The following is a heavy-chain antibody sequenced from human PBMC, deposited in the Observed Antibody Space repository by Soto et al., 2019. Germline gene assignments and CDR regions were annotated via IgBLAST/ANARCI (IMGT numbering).Heavy chain of an antibody. CDR2: MSWNSVVI. Sequence: SLRLSCAASXFTFDDYAMHWVRQAPGKGLEWVSGMSWNSVVIGYADSVRGRFTISRDNTKKFLYLQMNSLRPEDTALYYCAKDSTAATGTAFDSWGQGTPVTVSS. D-gene: IGHD6-13*01. J-gene: IGHJ5*01. CDR3: AKDSTAATGTAFDS. V-gene: IGHV3-9*01. CDR1: XFTFDDYA.